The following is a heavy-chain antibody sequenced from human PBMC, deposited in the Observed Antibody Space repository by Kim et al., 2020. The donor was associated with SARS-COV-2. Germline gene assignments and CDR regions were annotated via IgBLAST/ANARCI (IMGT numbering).Heavy chain of an antibody. V-gene: IGHV1-2*02. Sequence: VKVSCKASGFSFTGYYIHWVRQAPGHGLEWMGWITPNSGGTNYAQRFQGRVTMTSDTSINTAYMELSSLRSDDTAVYYCASGACATTWCSNYFDYWGQGTQATVSS. CDR1: GFSFTGYY. CDR2: ITPNSGGT. D-gene: IGHD1-26*01. CDR3: ASGACATTWCSNYFDY. J-gene: IGHJ4*02.